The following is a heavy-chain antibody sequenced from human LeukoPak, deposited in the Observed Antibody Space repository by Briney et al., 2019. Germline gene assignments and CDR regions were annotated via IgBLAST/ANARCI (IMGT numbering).Heavy chain of an antibody. D-gene: IGHD6-13*01. CDR3: ARSESQQLVDI. J-gene: IGHJ3*02. CDR2: ISSDSIYI. V-gene: IGHV3-21*06. Sequence: GGSLRLSCAASGFTFSSYSMNWVRQAPGKGLEWVSAISSDSIYIFYADSVKGRFTISRDNAKNSLYLQMNSLRVEDTAVYYCARSESQQLVDIWGQGTMVTVSS. CDR1: GFTFSSYS.